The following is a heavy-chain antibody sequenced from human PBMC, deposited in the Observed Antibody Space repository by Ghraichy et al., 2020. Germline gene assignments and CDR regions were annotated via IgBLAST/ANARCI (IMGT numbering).Heavy chain of an antibody. D-gene: IGHD3-16*01. J-gene: IGHJ4*02. V-gene: IGHV4-30-2*01. CDR2: VYYDGST. Sequence: SETLSLTCAVSGGAISSSAYSWTWVRQPPEKGLEWIAYVYYDGSTYYNPSLKSRVTISLDNSKNQFSLELTSVTAADTAVYYCARALTYVWFDYWGQGTLVTVSS. CDR1: GGAISSSAYS. CDR3: ARALTYVWFDY.